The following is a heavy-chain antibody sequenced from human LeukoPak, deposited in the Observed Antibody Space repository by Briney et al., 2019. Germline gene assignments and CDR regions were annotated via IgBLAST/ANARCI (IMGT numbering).Heavy chain of an antibody. D-gene: IGHD6-19*01. CDR3: AKGYSGWSHDAFDI. Sequence: PAGSLRLSCAASGFTFSSYAMSWVRQAPGKGLEWFSAISGSGGSTYYADSVKGRFTISRDNSKNTLYLQMNRLRAEDTAVYYCAKGYSGWSHDAFDIWGQGTMVTVSS. V-gene: IGHV3-23*01. CDR1: GFTFSSYA. J-gene: IGHJ3*02. CDR2: ISGSGGST.